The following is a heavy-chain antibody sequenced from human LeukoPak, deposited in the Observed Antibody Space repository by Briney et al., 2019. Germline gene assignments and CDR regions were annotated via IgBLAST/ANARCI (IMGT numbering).Heavy chain of an antibody. CDR3: ARDRREIKLWPREYYYYYMDV. V-gene: IGHV3-7*01. Sequence: GGSLRLSCAASGFTFSSYWISWVRQARGKGLEWVANIKQDGSEKFYVDSVKGRFTISRDNAKNSLNLQMNSLRAEDTAVYYCARDRREIKLWPREYYYYYMDVWGKGTTVTISS. D-gene: IGHD5-18*01. CDR1: GFTFSSYW. J-gene: IGHJ6*03. CDR2: IKQDGSEK.